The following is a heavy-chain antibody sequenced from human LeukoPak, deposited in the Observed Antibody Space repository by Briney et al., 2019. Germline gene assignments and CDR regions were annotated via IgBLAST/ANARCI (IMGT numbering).Heavy chain of an antibody. D-gene: IGHD6-19*01. V-gene: IGHV4-39*01. J-gene: IGHJ4*02. CDR3: ARRTAVARTAHFDY. CDR1: GGSIRSNNFS. CDR2: FSYGGTT. Sequence: SSETLSLTCSVSGGSIRSNNFSWDWIRQPPGKGLEWIGSFSYGGTTYFNPSLKSRVTMSVDTSKNQFSSKVTSVTAADTAVYYCARRTAVARTAHFDYWGQGILVTVSS.